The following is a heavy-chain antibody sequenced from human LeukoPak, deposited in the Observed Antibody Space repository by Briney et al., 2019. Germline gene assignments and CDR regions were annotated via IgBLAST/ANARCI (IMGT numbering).Heavy chain of an antibody. D-gene: IGHD2-2*01. Sequence: GGSLRLSCAASGFTFSDYYMSWIRLTPGKGLEWVSYITGSGDIKSYVDSVKGRFTISRDNSKNTLYLQMNSLRAEDTALYYCARWYCTSTNCYYDYWGQGTLVTVSS. J-gene: IGHJ4*02. V-gene: IGHV3-11*01. CDR1: GFTFSDYY. CDR3: ARWYCTSTNCYYDY. CDR2: ITGSGDIK.